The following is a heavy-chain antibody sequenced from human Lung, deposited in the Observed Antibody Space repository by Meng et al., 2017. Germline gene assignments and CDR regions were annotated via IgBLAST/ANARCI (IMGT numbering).Heavy chain of an antibody. CDR3: ARFDISSSGRGDY. Sequence: QVQLQESGPGLVKPSGTLSLTCAVSGGSITSSTWWSWVRQTPGKGLEWFGEILHSGSTNYNPPLESRVTISVDKSKNQFSLKVDSVTAADTATYYCARFDISSSGRGDYWGQGILVTVSS. CDR2: ILHSGST. CDR1: GGSITSSTW. V-gene: IGHV4-4*02. D-gene: IGHD1-26*01. J-gene: IGHJ4*02.